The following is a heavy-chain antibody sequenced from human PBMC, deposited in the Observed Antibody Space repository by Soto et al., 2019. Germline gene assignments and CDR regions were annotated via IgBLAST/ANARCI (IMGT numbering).Heavy chain of an antibody. V-gene: IGHV2-70*13. J-gene: IGHJ6*02. Sequence: SGPTLVNPTQTLTLTCTFSGFSLSTSGMCVSWIRQPTGKALEWLALIDWDDDKYYSTSLKTRLTISKDTRKNQVVLTMANMEPADTATYYCARSIRGPRRFNGMDVWGQGTTVTVSS. D-gene: IGHD1-20*01. CDR3: ARSIRGPRRFNGMDV. CDR1: GFSLSTSGMC. CDR2: IDWDDDK.